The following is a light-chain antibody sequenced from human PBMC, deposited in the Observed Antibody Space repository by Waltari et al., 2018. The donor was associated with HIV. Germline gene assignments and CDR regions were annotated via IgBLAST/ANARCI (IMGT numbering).Light chain of an antibody. CDR3: RTYVCKTSTWQ. CDR1: DIDIGNYNL. J-gene: IGLJ3*02. V-gene: IGLV2-23*02. Sequence: QSALPQPASVTGNPGQSVTITCTGTDIDIGNYNLASWFHQPPGKAPKLLIYDVSKRPSGGSRRVCGSKSGYFASLTISGLLTEAESSYYCRTYVCKTSTWQFGGGTYLTV. CDR2: DVS.